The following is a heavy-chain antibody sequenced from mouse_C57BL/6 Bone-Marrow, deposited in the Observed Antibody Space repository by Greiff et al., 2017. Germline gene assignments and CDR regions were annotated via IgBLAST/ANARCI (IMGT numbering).Heavy chain of an antibody. CDR2: FYPGSGSI. CDR3: ARHGPYYGSSYGFFAY. V-gene: IGHV1-62-2*01. CDR1: GYTFTEYT. J-gene: IGHJ3*01. D-gene: IGHD1-1*01. Sequence: VQLQESGAELVKPGASVKLSCKASGYTFTEYTIHWVKQRSGKGLEWIGWFYPGSGSIKYNEKFKDKATLTADKSSSTVYMKLSRLTSEDSAVYFCARHGPYYGSSYGFFAYWGQGTLVTVSA.